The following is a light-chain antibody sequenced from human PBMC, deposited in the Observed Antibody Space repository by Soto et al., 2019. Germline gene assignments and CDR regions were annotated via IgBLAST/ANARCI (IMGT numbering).Light chain of an antibody. J-gene: IGKJ5*01. CDR1: KTPVPSVETTS. CDR3: MQATQFPIT. V-gene: IGKV2-24*01. CDR2: KIS. Sequence: TRPPPSSLLPLGQRPPISGGSVKTPVPSVETTSLSWLQQRPGQPPRLLIYKISDRFSGVPDRFSGSGAGTDFTLKISRVEAEDVGVYYCMQATQFPITFGQGTRLEVK.